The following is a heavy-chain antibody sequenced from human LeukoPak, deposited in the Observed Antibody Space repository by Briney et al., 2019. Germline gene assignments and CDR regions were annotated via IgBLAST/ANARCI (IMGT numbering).Heavy chain of an antibody. CDR3: ARDSHYYYDSSGYHRGFDY. J-gene: IGHJ4*02. Sequence: GGSLRLSCAASGFTFSDYYMSWIRQAPGKGLEWVSYIFSSGRTIYYADSVEGRFTISRDNAKNSLYLQMNSLRAEDTAVYYCARDSHYYYDSSGYHRGFDYWGQGTLVTVSS. CDR2: IFSSGRTI. D-gene: IGHD3-22*01. V-gene: IGHV3-11*04. CDR1: GFTFSDYY.